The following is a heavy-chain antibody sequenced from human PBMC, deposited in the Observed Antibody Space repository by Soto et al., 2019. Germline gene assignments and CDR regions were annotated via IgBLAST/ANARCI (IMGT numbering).Heavy chain of an antibody. V-gene: IGHV2-5*01. Sequence: QITLKESGPMLVKPTQTLTLTCTFSGFSLSTSGVGVGWIRQPPGKALEGLALIYWNDDKPYSPSLKSRLTITKHHPKNQVVLKMSIMDAVDTAKYYCAHRRLEARSSVTTGFDSWGQGTLVTVSS. CDR2: IYWNDDK. D-gene: IGHD4-17*01. J-gene: IGHJ4*02. CDR1: GFSLSTSGVG. CDR3: AHRRLEARSSVTTGFDS.